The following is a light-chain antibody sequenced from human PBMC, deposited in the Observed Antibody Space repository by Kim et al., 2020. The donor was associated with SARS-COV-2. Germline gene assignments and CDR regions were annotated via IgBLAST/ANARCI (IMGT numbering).Light chain of an antibody. J-gene: IGKJ1*01. CDR1: QTVDNNY. Sequence: SPGERATLSCRASQTVDNNYLAWYHQKPGQAPRLLIYGAYTRATGIPDRFSGSGSGTDFTLTISSLEPEDSAIYFCQQRSNWPPTFGQGTKVDIK. CDR2: GAY. CDR3: QQRSNWPPT. V-gene: IGKV3D-20*02.